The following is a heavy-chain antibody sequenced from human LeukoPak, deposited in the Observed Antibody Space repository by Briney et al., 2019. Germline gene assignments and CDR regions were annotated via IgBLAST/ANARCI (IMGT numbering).Heavy chain of an antibody. Sequence: GSVKVSCKTSGYSFTYYYMHWVRQGPGQGLEWMGWINPNSGGTNFSQRVQDRVTMTRDMSISTAYMELSRLRSDDTAIYYCTRGYYDSSDFEYFHHWGQGTPVTVSS. CDR1: GYSFTYYY. J-gene: IGHJ1*01. D-gene: IGHD3-22*01. V-gene: IGHV1-2*02. CDR3: TRGYYDSSDFEYFHH. CDR2: INPNSGGT.